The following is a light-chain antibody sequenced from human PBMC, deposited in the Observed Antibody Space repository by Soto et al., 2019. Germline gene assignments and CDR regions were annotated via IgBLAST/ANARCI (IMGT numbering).Light chain of an antibody. Sequence: DLQMTQSPSTLSASVGDRVTITCRASQTIDSWLAWYQQRPGKPPNLLIYKASTLASGVPSRFSGSGSGTEFTLTINSLRPDDFATYYCQQYHIYSGTFGQGTKVEIK. CDR3: QQYHIYSGT. CDR2: KAS. CDR1: QTIDSW. J-gene: IGKJ1*01. V-gene: IGKV1-5*03.